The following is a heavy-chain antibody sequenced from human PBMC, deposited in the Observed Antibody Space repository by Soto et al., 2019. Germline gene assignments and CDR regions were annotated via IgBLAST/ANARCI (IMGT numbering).Heavy chain of an antibody. CDR2: INAGNGNT. J-gene: IGHJ6*03. D-gene: IGHD2-15*01. V-gene: IGHV1-3*01. Sequence: ASVKVSCKASGYTFTSYAMHWVRQAPGQRLEWMGWINAGNGNTKYSQKFQGRVTITRDTSASTAYMELSSLRSEDTAVYYCARDRTRCSGGSCYLYYYYYYMDVWGKGTTVTVSS. CDR3: ARDRTRCSGGSCYLYYYYYYMDV. CDR1: GYTFTSYA.